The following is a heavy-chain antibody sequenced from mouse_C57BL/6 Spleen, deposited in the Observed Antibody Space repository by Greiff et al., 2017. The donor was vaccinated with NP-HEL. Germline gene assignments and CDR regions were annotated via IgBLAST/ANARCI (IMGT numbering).Heavy chain of an antibody. Sequence: QVQLQQPGAELVKPGASVKLSCKASGYTFTSYWMQWVKQRPGQGLEWIGEIDPSDSYTNYNQKFKGKATLTVDTSSSTAYMQLSSLTSEDSAVYYCARYDGYVDYWGQGTTLTVSS. CDR2: IDPSDSYT. CDR1: GYTFTSYW. J-gene: IGHJ2*01. CDR3: ARYDGYVDY. D-gene: IGHD1-1*02. V-gene: IGHV1-50*01.